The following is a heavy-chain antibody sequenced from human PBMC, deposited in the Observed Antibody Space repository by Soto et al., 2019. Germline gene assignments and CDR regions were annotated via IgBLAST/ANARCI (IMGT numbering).Heavy chain of an antibody. D-gene: IGHD3-10*01. CDR1: GGTFSSYA. Sequence: SVKVSCKASGGTFSSYAISWVRQAPGQGLEWMGGIIPIFGTANYAQKFQGRVTITADESTSTAYMELSSLRSEDTAVYYCARSRRGYYGSGSYSRGSYYYYGMDVWGQGTTVTVSS. J-gene: IGHJ6*02. V-gene: IGHV1-69*13. CDR3: ARSRRGYYGSGSYSRGSYYYYGMDV. CDR2: IIPIFGTA.